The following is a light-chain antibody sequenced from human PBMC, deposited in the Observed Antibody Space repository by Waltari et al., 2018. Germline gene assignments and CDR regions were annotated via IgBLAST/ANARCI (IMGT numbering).Light chain of an antibody. J-gene: IGLJ3*02. Sequence: QSALTQPASVSGSPGQSITISCTGTNSDVGGFNYVSWYQQYPAKAPKLIIYDVTCRPSRVSTRFAGSKSGNTASLIISGLQAEDEADYYCSSYRGGITWVFGGGTKLTVL. CDR2: DVT. CDR3: SSYRGGITWV. CDR1: NSDVGGFNY. V-gene: IGLV2-14*03.